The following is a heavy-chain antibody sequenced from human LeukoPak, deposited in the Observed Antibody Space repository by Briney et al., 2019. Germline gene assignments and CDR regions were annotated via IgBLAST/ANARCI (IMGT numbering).Heavy chain of an antibody. V-gene: IGHV4/OR15-8*02. D-gene: IGHD1-26*01. CDR2: ISLAGQT. CDR1: GGSISGTNW. CDR3: SRESGAFCPFGY. Sequence: SETLSLTCGVSGGSISGTNWWSWVRQPPGQGLEWIGEISLAGQTNYNPSLNGRVTMSLGKSSNQLSPNLTSVTAADTATYYCSRESGAFCPFGYWGQGTLVIVSS. J-gene: IGHJ4*02.